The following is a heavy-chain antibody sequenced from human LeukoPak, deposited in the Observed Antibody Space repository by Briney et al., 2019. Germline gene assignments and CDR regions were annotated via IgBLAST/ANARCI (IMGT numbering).Heavy chain of an antibody. J-gene: IGHJ4*02. Sequence: GGSLRLSCAASGFTFSGYGMHWVRQAPGKGLEWVAVVSYEGSNKYYGDSVRGRFTISRDNSKNTLYLQMNSLRPEVTAIYYCAKDLRYCSSTSCYSPFDSWGQGTLVTVSS. CDR1: GFTFSGYG. D-gene: IGHD2-2*01. CDR2: VSYEGSNK. CDR3: AKDLRYCSSTSCYSPFDS. V-gene: IGHV3-30*18.